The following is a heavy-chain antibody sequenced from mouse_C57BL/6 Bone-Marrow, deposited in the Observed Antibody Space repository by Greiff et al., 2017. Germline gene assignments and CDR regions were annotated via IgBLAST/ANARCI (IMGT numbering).Heavy chain of an antibody. D-gene: IGHD2-4*01. CDR3: ARDYDYVWYVDV. CDR2: IYPGDGDT. V-gene: IGHV1-82*01. Sequence: QVQLQQSGPELVQPGASVKISCKASGYAFSSSWMNWVKQRPGTGLAWIGRIYPGDGDTNYNGKFYGKATLTADKSSSTAYMQLSSLTSEDSAVYFCARDYDYVWYVDVGGTGTTVTVSS. CDR1: GYAFSSSW. J-gene: IGHJ1*03.